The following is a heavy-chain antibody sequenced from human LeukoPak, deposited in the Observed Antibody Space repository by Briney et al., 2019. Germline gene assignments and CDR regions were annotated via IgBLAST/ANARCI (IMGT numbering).Heavy chain of an antibody. Sequence: GGSLRLSCAASGLTFSSYSMNWVRQAPGKGLEWVSSISSSSSYIYYADSVKGRFTISRDNAKNSLYLQMNSLRAEDTAVYYCARWAGYYYYGMDVWGQGTTVTVSS. J-gene: IGHJ6*02. CDR3: ARWAGYYYYGMDV. CDR1: GLTFSSYS. CDR2: ISSSSSYI. V-gene: IGHV3-21*01.